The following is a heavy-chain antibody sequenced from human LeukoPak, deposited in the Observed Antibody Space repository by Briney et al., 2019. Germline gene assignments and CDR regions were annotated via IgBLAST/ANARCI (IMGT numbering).Heavy chain of an antibody. CDR3: ARARRRFDP. V-gene: IGHV4-34*01. CDR1: GVSFSGYY. J-gene: IGHJ5*02. CDR2: INHSGST. Sequence: PSETLSLTCAVYGVSFSGYYWSWIRQPPGKGLEWIGEINHSGSTNYNPSLKSRVTISADTSKNQFSLKLSSVTAADTAVYYCARARRRFDPWGQGTLVTVSS.